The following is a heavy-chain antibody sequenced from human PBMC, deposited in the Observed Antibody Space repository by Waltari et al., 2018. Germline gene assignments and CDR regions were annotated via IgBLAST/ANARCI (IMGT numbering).Heavy chain of an antibody. CDR3: ARGALYCSGGGCYPDY. CDR2: ISSSSTSI. CDR1: GFTFSAYS. V-gene: IGHV3-21*01. D-gene: IGHD2-15*01. Sequence: EVQLVESGGGLVKPGGSLRLSCAASGFTFSAYSMQWVRQAPGTGLEGVSSISSSSTSIYYADSVRGRFTIARDNAKNSLYLQMNSLRAEDTAVYYCARGALYCSGGGCYPDYWGQGTLVTVSS. J-gene: IGHJ4*02.